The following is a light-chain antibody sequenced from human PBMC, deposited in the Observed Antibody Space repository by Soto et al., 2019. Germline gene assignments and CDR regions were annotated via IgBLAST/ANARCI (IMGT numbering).Light chain of an antibody. J-gene: IGKJ5*01. V-gene: IGKV3-20*01. CDR3: QQYNNWPPIT. Sequence: EIVLTQSPGTLSLSPGERATLSCRASQSLSDTYLAWYQQKPGQAPRLLIFGASIRATGIPDRFSGSGSGSDFTLTISRLQPEDFAVYYCQQYNNWPPITFGQGTRLEIK. CDR2: GAS. CDR1: QSLSDTY.